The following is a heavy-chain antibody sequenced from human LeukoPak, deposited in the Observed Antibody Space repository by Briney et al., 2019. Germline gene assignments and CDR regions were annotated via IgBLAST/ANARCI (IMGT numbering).Heavy chain of an antibody. Sequence: GGSLRLSCVGSGFTVSSNYISWVRQAPGKGLEWVSVIYRGGTTLYADSVKGRFTVSRDNSKNTLYLQMNSLRAEDTAVYYCARERGNWGSAYYYDLWGQGTLVSVSS. CDR3: ARERGNWGSAYYYDL. CDR1: GFTVSSNY. CDR2: IYRGGTT. V-gene: IGHV3-53*01. J-gene: IGHJ4*02. D-gene: IGHD3-16*01.